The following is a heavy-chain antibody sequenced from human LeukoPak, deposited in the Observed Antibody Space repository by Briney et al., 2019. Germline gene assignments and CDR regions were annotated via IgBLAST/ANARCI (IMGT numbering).Heavy chain of an antibody. V-gene: IGHV1-69*13. J-gene: IGHJ6*02. D-gene: IGHD1-26*01. CDR1: GYTFTSYD. CDR3: ARGDHHYGMDV. Sequence: ASVKVSCKASGYTFTSYDINWVRQAPGQGLEWMGGIIPIFGTANYAQKFQGRVTITADESTSTAYMELSSLRSEDTAVYYCARGDHHYGMDVWGQGTTVTVSS. CDR2: IIPIFGTA.